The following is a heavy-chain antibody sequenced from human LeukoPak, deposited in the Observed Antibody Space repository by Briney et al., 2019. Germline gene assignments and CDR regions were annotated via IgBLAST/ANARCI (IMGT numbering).Heavy chain of an antibody. CDR1: GFSPSTSAVG. Sequence: SGPTLAKPTQTLTLTCTFSGFSPSTSAVGVGWIRQPPGKDLERLALNHWDDDKRYSPSLKSRLTITKDNSKNQVVLKMTNMDPVDTATYYCAHTHRNYDYVWGSYPFDPWGQGTLVTVSS. J-gene: IGHJ5*02. D-gene: IGHD3-16*02. CDR3: AHTHRNYDYVWGSYPFDP. V-gene: IGHV2-5*02. CDR2: NHWDDDK.